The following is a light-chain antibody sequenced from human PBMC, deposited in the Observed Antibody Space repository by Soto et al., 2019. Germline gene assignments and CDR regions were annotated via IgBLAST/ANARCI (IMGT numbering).Light chain of an antibody. J-gene: IGKJ1*01. Sequence: DIVMTHSQDSLAVSLGGRATINCNASESVLYSSNNKKYLAWYQQKPRQPPKLLIYWASTRESGVPDRFSGSGYGTEFTLTISSLKAEDVAVYYCQQYYTTPRTFGQGTKVDIK. CDR3: QQYYTTPRT. CDR1: ESVLYSSNNKKY. V-gene: IGKV4-1*01. CDR2: WAS.